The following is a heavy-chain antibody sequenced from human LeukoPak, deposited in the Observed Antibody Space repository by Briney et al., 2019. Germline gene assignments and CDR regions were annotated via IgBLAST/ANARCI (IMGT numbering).Heavy chain of an antibody. CDR3: ASGRERLGYCSGGSCYADSSGYDY. Sequence: SETLSLTCTVSGGSISSYYWSWIRQPPGKGLEWIGYIYYSGSTNYNPSLKSRVTISVDTSKNQFSLKLSSVTAADTAVYYCASGRERLGYCSGGSCYADSSGYDYWGQGTLVTVSS. J-gene: IGHJ4*02. CDR1: GGSISSYY. D-gene: IGHD2-15*01. CDR2: IYYSGST. V-gene: IGHV4-59*01.